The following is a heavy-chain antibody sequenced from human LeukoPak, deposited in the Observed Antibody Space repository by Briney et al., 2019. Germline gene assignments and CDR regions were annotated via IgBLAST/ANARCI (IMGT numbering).Heavy chain of an antibody. CDR2: IYYSGST. J-gene: IGHJ3*01. Sequence: SSETLSLTCTVSGGSISSGGYYWSWIRQHPGKGLEWIGYIYYSGSTYYNPSLKSRVTISVDTSKNQFSLKLSSVTAADTAVYYCARDPPPPGSGSYPYWGQGTMVTVSS. CDR1: GGSISSGGYY. CDR3: ARDPPPPGSGSYPY. D-gene: IGHD3-10*01. V-gene: IGHV4-31*03.